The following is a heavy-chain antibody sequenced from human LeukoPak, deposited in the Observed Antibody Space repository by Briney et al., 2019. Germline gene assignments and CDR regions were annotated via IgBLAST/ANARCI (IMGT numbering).Heavy chain of an antibody. V-gene: IGHV4-61*01. Sequence: SETLSLTCTVSGGSVSSGSYYWSWIRQPPGKGLEWIGYIYYSGSTYYNPSLKSRVTISVDTSKNQFSLKLSSVAAADTAVYYCARLAKGTMVRGVRYFDLWGRGTLVTVSS. D-gene: IGHD3-10*01. CDR3: ARLAKGTMVRGVRYFDL. CDR2: IYYSGST. CDR1: GGSVSSGSYY. J-gene: IGHJ2*01.